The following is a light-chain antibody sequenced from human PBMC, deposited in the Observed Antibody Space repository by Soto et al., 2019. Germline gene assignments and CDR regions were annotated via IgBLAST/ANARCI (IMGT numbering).Light chain of an antibody. J-gene: IGKJ4*01. Sequence: EIVLTQSPGTLSLSPGERATLSCTATQSVSSGFLAWYQQKPGQAPRLLMSGASSRATGIPDGFSGSGSGTDFTLTISRLEPEDFAVYYCQQYGSSPQLTFGGGTKVDIK. CDR2: GAS. CDR1: QSVSSGF. V-gene: IGKV3-20*01. CDR3: QQYGSSPQLT.